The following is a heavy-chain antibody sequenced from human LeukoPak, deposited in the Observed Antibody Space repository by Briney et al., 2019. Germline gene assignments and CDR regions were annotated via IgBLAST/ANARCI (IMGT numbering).Heavy chain of an antibody. V-gene: IGHV4-34*01. CDR1: GGSFSGYY. CDR3: ARHPGQWKTYYFDY. J-gene: IGHJ4*02. CDR2: INHSGST. Sequence: PSETLSLTCAVYGGSFSGYYWSWIRQPPGKGLEWIGEINHSGSTNYNPSLKSRVTISVDTSKNQFSLKLSSVTAADTAVYYCARHPGQWKTYYFDYWGQGTLVTVSS. D-gene: IGHD6-19*01.